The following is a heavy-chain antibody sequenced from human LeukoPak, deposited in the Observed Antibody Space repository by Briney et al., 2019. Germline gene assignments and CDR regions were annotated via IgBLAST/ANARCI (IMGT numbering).Heavy chain of an antibody. D-gene: IGHD2-2*01. CDR3: ANLGAQYCSSTSCYQENAFDI. Sequence: GGSLRLSCAASGFTFSSYATSWVRQAPGKGLEWVSAISGSGGSTYYADSVKGRFTISRDNSKNTLYLQMNSLRAEDTAVYYCANLGAQYCSSTSCYQENAFDIWGQGTMVTVSS. CDR1: GFTFSSYA. CDR2: ISGSGGST. J-gene: IGHJ3*02. V-gene: IGHV3-23*01.